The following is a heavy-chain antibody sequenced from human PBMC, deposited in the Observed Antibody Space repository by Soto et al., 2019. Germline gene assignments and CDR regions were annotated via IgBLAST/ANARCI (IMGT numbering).Heavy chain of an antibody. CDR2: IYHSGST. V-gene: IGHV4-30-2*01. CDR1: GGSISSGGYS. D-gene: IGHD3-3*01. CDR3: ARGLHYDFWSGYQYDY. Sequence: ASETLSLTCAVSGGSISSGGYSWSWIRQPPGKGLEWIGYIYHSGSTYYNPSLNSRVTISVDRSNNQFSLKLSSVTAADSSVYYCARGLHYDFWSGYQYDYWSQGSLVTVSS. J-gene: IGHJ4*02.